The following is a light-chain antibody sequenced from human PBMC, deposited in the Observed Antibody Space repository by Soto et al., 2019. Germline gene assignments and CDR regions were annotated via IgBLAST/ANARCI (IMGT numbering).Light chain of an antibody. J-gene: IGLJ1*01. Sequence: QSALTHPGSVSGSPGQSVTISFTGTSSDVCGYKYVSGYQQHPGKASKLMIYDVSKRPSGVPERFSGSKSGNTASLTISGLQAEDEADYYCCSYAGSYTFVFGIGTKVTVL. CDR3: CSYAGSYTFV. CDR1: SSDVCGYKY. CDR2: DVS. V-gene: IGLV2-11*01.